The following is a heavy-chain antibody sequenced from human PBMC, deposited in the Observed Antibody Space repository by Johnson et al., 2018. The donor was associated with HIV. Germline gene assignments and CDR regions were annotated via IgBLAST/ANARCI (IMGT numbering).Heavy chain of an antibody. CDR3: ARDRFGDSDAFDI. D-gene: IGHD4-17*01. CDR1: GFTVSSNY. Sequence: QVQLVESGGGLIQPGGSLRLSCAASGFTVSSNYMSWIRQAPGKGLEWVSYISSSGNSMYYADSVKGRLTISRDNAKNSLYLQLNSLRADDTAVYFCARDRFGDSDAFDIWGQGTMVIVSS. J-gene: IGHJ3*02. CDR2: ISSSGNSM. V-gene: IGHV3-11*04.